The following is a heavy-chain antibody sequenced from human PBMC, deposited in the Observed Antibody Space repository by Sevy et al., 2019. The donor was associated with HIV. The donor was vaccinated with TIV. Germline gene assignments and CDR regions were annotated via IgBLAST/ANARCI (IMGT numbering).Heavy chain of an antibody. V-gene: IGHV1-46*01. D-gene: IGHD4-17*01. Sequence: ASVKVSCKASGYTFTTYYMHWVRQAPGQGLEWMGIINPSGGSTSSAQKFQGRVTMTRDTSTSTVYMELSSLGSEDTAMYYCARDLTVTRNPPLYYFDYWGQGTLVTVSS. CDR3: ARDLTVTRNPPLYYFDY. J-gene: IGHJ4*02. CDR1: GYTFTTYY. CDR2: INPSGGST.